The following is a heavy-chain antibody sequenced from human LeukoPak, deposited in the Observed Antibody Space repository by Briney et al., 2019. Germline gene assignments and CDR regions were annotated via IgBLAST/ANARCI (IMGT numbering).Heavy chain of an antibody. CDR3: ARLSVVWGSYRYPDY. V-gene: IGHV7-4-1*02. CDR2: INTNTGNP. J-gene: IGHJ4*02. Sequence: PGASVRVSCKASGYTFTSYAMNWVRQAPGQGLEWMGWINTNTGNPTYAQGFTGRFVFSLDTSVSTAYLQISSLKAEDTAVYYCARLSVVWGSYRYPDYWGQGTLATVSS. CDR1: GYTFTSYA. D-gene: IGHD3-16*02.